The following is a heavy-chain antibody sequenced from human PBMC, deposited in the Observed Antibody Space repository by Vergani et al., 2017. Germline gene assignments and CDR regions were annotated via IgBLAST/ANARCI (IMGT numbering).Heavy chain of an antibody. V-gene: IGHV4-30-2*03. J-gene: IGHJ5*02. D-gene: IGHD1-26*01. CDR3: ARHKELTNWFDP. Sequence: QLQLQESGSGLVKPSQTLSLTCAVSGGSISSGGYSWSWIRQPPGKGLEWIGFIYLSGSTYYNPSLKSRVTISVDTSKNQFSLKLSSVTAADTAVYYCARHKELTNWFDPWGQGTLVTVSS. CDR1: GGSISSGGYS. CDR2: IYLSGST.